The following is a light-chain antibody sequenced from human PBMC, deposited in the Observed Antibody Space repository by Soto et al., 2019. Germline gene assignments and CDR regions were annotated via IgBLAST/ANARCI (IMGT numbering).Light chain of an antibody. Sequence: EIQMTQSPSSLSASVGDRVTITCRASQTISNFLNWYQQKPGKAPKLLIYTASSFHSGVPSRFSGSGSGTDFTLTISSLQPEDFATYYCQQSYSTLRTFGQGTKVDIK. J-gene: IGKJ1*01. V-gene: IGKV1-39*01. CDR2: TAS. CDR1: QTISNF. CDR3: QQSYSTLRT.